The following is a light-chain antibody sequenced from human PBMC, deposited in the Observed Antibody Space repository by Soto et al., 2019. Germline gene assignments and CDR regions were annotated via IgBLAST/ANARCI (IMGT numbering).Light chain of an antibody. CDR1: SSDVGGYKY. J-gene: IGLJ1*01. Sequence: QSVLTQPPSASGTPGQNVTISCTGTSSDVGGYKYVSWYQQHPGKAPKLMIYEVSNRPSGVSNRFSGSKSGNTASLTISGLQAEDEADYYCSSYTSSSTPYVFGTGTKLTVL. CDR3: SSYTSSSTPYV. CDR2: EVS. V-gene: IGLV2-14*01.